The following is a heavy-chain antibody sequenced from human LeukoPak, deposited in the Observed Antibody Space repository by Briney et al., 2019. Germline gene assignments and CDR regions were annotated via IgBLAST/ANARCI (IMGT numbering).Heavy chain of an antibody. V-gene: IGHV1-18*01. CDR3: ARDRQWLVQPLDYFDY. J-gene: IGHJ4*02. Sequence: GASVKVSCKASGYTFTSYGISWVRQAPGQGLEWMGWISAYNGNTNYAQKLQGRVTMTTDTSTSTAYMELRSLRSDDTAVYYCARDRQWLVQPLDYFDYWGQGTLVTVFS. D-gene: IGHD6-19*01. CDR2: ISAYNGNT. CDR1: GYTFTSYG.